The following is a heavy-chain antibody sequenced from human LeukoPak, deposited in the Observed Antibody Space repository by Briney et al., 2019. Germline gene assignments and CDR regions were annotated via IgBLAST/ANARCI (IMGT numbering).Heavy chain of an antibody. Sequence: PGRSLRLSCAASGFTFSSYGMHWVRQAPGKGLEWVAVIWYDGSNKYYADSVKGRFTISRDNSKNTLYLQMNSLRAEDTAVYYCAKAGAHGCSSTSCYTGLFDYWGQGTLVTASS. CDR2: IWYDGSNK. V-gene: IGHV3-33*06. D-gene: IGHD2-2*02. J-gene: IGHJ4*02. CDR1: GFTFSSYG. CDR3: AKAGAHGCSSTSCYTGLFDY.